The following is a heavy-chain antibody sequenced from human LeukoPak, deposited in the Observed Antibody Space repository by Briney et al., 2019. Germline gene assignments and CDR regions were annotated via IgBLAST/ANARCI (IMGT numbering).Heavy chain of an antibody. CDR1: GYTFTRYY. Sequence: ATVKVSCKASGYTFTRYYMHWVRQAPGQGLEWMGIINPSGGSTSYAQKFQGRVTMTRDTSTSTVYMELSSLRSEDTAVYYCARGEIFGVVIIPTYFQHWGQGTLVTVSS. CDR2: INPSGGST. V-gene: IGHV1-46*01. J-gene: IGHJ1*01. D-gene: IGHD3-3*01. CDR3: ARGEIFGVVIIPTYFQH.